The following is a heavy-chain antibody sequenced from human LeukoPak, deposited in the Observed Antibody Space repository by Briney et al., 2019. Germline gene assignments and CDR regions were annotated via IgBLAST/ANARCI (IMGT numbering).Heavy chain of an antibody. Sequence: SETLSLTCTVSGASMSSYYWSWIRQPAGRGLEWVGRIHTSGTTDYNPSLKSRVTMSVDTSNNQFSLRLTSVTAADTAVYYCASDRHVTAWFYYWGQGTLVTVSS. CDR1: GASMSSYY. J-gene: IGHJ4*02. D-gene: IGHD3-10*01. CDR2: IHTSGTT. CDR3: ASDRHVTAWFYY. V-gene: IGHV4-4*07.